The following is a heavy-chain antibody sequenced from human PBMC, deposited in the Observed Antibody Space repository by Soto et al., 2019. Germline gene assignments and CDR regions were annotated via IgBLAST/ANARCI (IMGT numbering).Heavy chain of an antibody. CDR3: AFGGGDLSLTPFDY. Sequence: PGGSLRLSCVASGFNFKAYGMHWVRQAPGKGLEWVAVISTDGTNQHHADSVKGRFSISRDNFKNTLYLQMNSLRPEDTAVYFCAFGGGDLSLTPFDYWGQGTLVTVSS. CDR1: GFNFKAYG. D-gene: IGHD3-16*02. V-gene: IGHV3-30-3*01. J-gene: IGHJ4*02. CDR2: ISTDGTNQ.